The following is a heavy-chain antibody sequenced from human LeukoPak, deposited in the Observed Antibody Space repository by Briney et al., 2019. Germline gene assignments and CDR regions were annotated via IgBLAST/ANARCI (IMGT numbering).Heavy chain of an antibody. D-gene: IGHD2-15*01. J-gene: IGHJ4*02. CDR3: ARGSCSGGSCYSFDY. V-gene: IGHV4-30-4*08. CDR1: ARSISSGDYY. CDR2: IYYSGGT. Sequence: PSQTLSLTCSVSARSISSGDYYWSCLRQPPGKGLERTGYIYYSGGTYYNRSLKNRITISVDTSKNQFSLTLSSVTAADTAVYYCARGSCSGGSCYSFDYWGQGTLVTVSS.